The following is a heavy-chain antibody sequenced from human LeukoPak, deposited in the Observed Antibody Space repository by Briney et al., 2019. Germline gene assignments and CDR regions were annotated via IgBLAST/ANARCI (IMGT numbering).Heavy chain of an antibody. CDR3: ARYSYGLYYFDS. J-gene: IGHJ4*02. D-gene: IGHD5-18*01. CDR1: GYTFTNYG. Sequence: AASVKVSCKASGYTFTNYGISWVRQAPGQGIEWMGWISDYNGITNYAQTFQGRATMTTDTSTSTAYMELRSLRSDDTGVYYCARYSYGLYYFDSWGQGTLVTVSS. V-gene: IGHV1-18*01. CDR2: ISDYNGIT.